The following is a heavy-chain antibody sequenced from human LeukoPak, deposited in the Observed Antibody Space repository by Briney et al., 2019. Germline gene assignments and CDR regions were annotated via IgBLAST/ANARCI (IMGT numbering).Heavy chain of an antibody. J-gene: IGHJ5*02. CDR2: IIPIFGTA. V-gene: IGHV1-69*13. D-gene: IGHD3-22*01. Sequence: SVKVSCKASGYTFTSYGISWVRQAPGQGLEWMGGIIPIFGTANYAQKFQGRVTITADESTSTAYMELSSLRSEDTAVYYCARVWTYYYDSSGFNWFDPWGQGTLVTVSS. CDR1: GYTFTSYG. CDR3: ARVWTYYYDSSGFNWFDP.